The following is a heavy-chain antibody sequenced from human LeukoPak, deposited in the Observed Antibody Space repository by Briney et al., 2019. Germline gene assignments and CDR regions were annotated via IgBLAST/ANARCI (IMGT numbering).Heavy chain of an antibody. V-gene: IGHV4-38-2*02. Sequence: SETLSLTCTVSGYSISSGYYWGWIRQPPGKGLEWIGSIYHSGSTYYNPSLKSRVTLSVDTSKTQFSLRLSSVTAADTAVYYCAREDSGSYYNYYYFYMDVWGKGTTVTISS. CDR3: AREDSGSYYNYYYFYMDV. J-gene: IGHJ6*03. D-gene: IGHD3-10*01. CDR1: GYSISSGYY. CDR2: IYHSGST.